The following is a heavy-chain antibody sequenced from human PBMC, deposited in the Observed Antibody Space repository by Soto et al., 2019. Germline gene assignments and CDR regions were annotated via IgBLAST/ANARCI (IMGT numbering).Heavy chain of an antibody. Sequence: QVQLQESGPGLVKPSETLSLTCTVSGGSISSYYWSWIRQPPGKGLEWIGYIYYSGSTNYNPSLKSRVTISVDTYKNQFSLKLSSVTAADTAVYYCARGSEGILWFGGSLDYYYYMDVWGKGTTVTVSS. D-gene: IGHD3-10*01. CDR2: IYYSGST. CDR3: ARGSEGILWFGGSLDYYYYMDV. CDR1: GGSISSYY. V-gene: IGHV4-59*01. J-gene: IGHJ6*03.